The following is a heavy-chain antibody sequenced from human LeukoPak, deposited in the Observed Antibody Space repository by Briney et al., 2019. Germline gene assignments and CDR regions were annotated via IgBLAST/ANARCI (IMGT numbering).Heavy chain of an antibody. Sequence: ASVKVSCKASGYTFTGYYMHWVRQAPGQGLEWMGRINPNSGGTNYAQKFQGRVTMTRDTSISTAYMELSRLRSDDTAVYYCARDFLVPAAPYNWLDPWGQGTLVTVSS. D-gene: IGHD2-2*01. J-gene: IGHJ5*02. CDR2: INPNSGGT. V-gene: IGHV1-2*06. CDR3: ARDFLVPAAPYNWLDP. CDR1: GYTFTGYY.